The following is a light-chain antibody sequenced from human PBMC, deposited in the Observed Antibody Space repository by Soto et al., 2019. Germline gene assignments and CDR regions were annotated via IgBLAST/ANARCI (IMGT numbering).Light chain of an antibody. Sequence: QSALTQPASVSGSPGQSITISCTGTSSDVGGYNHVSWYQHHPGKAPKVMIYDVNNRPSGASNRFSGSKSGNTASLTISGLQAEDEADYYCSSDTSSSTHVFGTGTKLTVL. CDR3: SSDTSSSTHV. J-gene: IGLJ1*01. V-gene: IGLV2-14*03. CDR2: DVN. CDR1: SSDVGGYNH.